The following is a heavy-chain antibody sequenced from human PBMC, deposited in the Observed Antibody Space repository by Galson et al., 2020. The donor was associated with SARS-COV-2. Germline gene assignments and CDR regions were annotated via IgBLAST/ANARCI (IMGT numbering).Heavy chain of an antibody. Sequence: GGSLRLSCAASRFTFSTYAMHWVRQAPGKGLEWVAVISYDGSHKYYADSVKGRFTISRDNSKNTLYLQMNSLRSEDTAVYYCARDIFGLTTADCDAWGQGTLVTVSS. V-gene: IGHV3-30*04. J-gene: IGHJ5*02. CDR1: RFTFSTYA. D-gene: IGHD3-3*02. CDR3: ARDIFGLTTADCDA. CDR2: ISYDGSHK.